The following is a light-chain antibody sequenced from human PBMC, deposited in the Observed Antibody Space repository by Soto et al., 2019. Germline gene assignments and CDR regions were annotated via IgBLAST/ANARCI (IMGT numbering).Light chain of an antibody. V-gene: IGKV3-11*01. Sequence: EIVLTQSPATLSLSPGERAALSCRASQGVGRFLAWYQQKPGQAPRLLIYDASNRATGIPARFSGSESVTDFTLAIDNLEPEDFAVYYCQQRGGWPLTFGGGTKVEIK. CDR1: QGVGRF. CDR3: QQRGGWPLT. CDR2: DAS. J-gene: IGKJ4*01.